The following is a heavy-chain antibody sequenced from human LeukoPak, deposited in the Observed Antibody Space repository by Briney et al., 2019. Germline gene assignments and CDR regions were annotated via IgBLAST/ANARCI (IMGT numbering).Heavy chain of an antibody. CDR3: ARDLLYFDWLAY. V-gene: IGHV1-18*01. J-gene: IGHJ4*02. Sequence: ASVKVSCKASGYTFTSYGISWVRQAPGQGLEWMGWITAYNGNTNYTQKLQGRVTMTTDTSTSTAYMELRSLRSDDRAVYYCARDLLYFDWLAYWGQGTLVTVSS. D-gene: IGHD3-9*01. CDR2: ITAYNGNT. CDR1: GYTFTSYG.